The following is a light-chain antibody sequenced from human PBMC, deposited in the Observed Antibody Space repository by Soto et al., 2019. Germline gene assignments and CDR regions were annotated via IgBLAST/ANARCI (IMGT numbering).Light chain of an antibody. Sequence: QSVLTQPASVSGSPGQSITISCTGSSSDFGAYDYVSWYQQHPGKAPKLMIYDVSYRPSGVSNRFSGSKSGNTASLSISGLQAEDEADYYCSSYATYSTDVVFGGGTKLTVL. CDR1: SSDFGAYDY. CDR2: DVS. CDR3: SSYATYSTDVV. V-gene: IGLV2-14*01. J-gene: IGLJ2*01.